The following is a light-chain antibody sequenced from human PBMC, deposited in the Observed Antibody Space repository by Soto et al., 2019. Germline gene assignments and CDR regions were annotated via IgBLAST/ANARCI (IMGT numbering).Light chain of an antibody. CDR2: DAS. V-gene: IGKV3-20*01. Sequence: EIVLAQSPATLALSPGERAPLSCRASQSVSSYLAWYQQKPGQAPRLLLYDASNRATGIPDRFSGSGSGTDFTLTISRLEPEDFAVYYCQKYGSSPSITFGQGTRLEIK. CDR3: QKYGSSPSIT. CDR1: QSVSSY. J-gene: IGKJ5*01.